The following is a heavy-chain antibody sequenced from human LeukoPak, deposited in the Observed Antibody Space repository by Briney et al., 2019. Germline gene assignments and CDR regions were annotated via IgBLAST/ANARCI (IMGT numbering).Heavy chain of an antibody. CDR2: IYYSGST. CDR3: ARDNIVVVPAAMFRWFDP. CDR1: GGSISSGDYY. V-gene: IGHV4-30-4*01. Sequence: SETLSLTCTVSGGSISSGDYYWSWIRQPPGRGMEWIGYIYYSGSTYYNPSLKSRVTISVDTSKNQFSLKLSSVTAADTAVYYCARDNIVVVPAAMFRWFDPWGQGTLVTVSS. J-gene: IGHJ5*02. D-gene: IGHD2-2*01.